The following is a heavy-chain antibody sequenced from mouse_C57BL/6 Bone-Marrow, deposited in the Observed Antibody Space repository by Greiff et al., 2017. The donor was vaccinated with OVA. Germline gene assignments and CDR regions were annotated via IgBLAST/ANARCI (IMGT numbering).Heavy chain of an antibody. CDR3: ARGALLRNWYFDV. V-gene: IGHV1-82*01. CDR1: GYAFSSSW. Sequence: QVQLQQSGPELVKPGASVKISCKASGYAFSSSWMNWVKQRPGKGLEWIGRIYPGDGDTNYNGKFKGKATLTADKSSSTAYMQLSSLTSEDSAVYFCARGALLRNWYFDVWGTGTTVTVSS. CDR2: IYPGDGDT. D-gene: IGHD1-2*01. J-gene: IGHJ1*03.